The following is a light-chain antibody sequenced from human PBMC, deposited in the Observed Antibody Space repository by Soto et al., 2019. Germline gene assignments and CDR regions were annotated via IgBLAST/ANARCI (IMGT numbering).Light chain of an antibody. CDR2: DAS. CDR3: QQYDNWLTWT. CDR1: QSISSW. V-gene: IGKV1-5*02. J-gene: IGKJ1*01. Sequence: DIQMTQSPSSLSASVGDRVTIICRASQSISSWLAWYQQKPGKAPKLLIYDASSLESGVPSRFSGSGSGTEFTLTISSLQSEDSAVYYCQQYDNWLTWTFGQGTKVDIK.